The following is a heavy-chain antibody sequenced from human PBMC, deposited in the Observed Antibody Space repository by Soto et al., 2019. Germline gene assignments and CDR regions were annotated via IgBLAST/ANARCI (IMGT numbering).Heavy chain of an antibody. V-gene: IGHV1-2*02. Sequence: ASVKVSCKASGYTFTGYYMHWVRQAPGQGLEWMGWINPNSGGTNYAQKFQGRVTMTRDTSISTAYMELSRLRSDDTAVYYCARDGRDYGDLPPLDYWGQGTLVTVSS. J-gene: IGHJ4*02. CDR3: ARDGRDYGDLPPLDY. CDR2: INPNSGGT. D-gene: IGHD4-17*01. CDR1: GYTFTGYY.